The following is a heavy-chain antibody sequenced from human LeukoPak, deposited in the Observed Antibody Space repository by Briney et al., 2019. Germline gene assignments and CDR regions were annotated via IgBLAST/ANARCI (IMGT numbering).Heavy chain of an antibody. Sequence: GGSLRLSCAASEFTFSKFPMGWVRQAPGRGLEWVSAISASGDVTFHADSVRGRFTISRDHSKSTLFLQMNDLRVEDTAVYYCALVATYYFYGMDVWGQGTTVTVSS. CDR2: ISASGDVT. CDR1: EFTFSKFP. D-gene: IGHD5-12*01. V-gene: IGHV3-23*01. J-gene: IGHJ6*02. CDR3: ALVATYYFYGMDV.